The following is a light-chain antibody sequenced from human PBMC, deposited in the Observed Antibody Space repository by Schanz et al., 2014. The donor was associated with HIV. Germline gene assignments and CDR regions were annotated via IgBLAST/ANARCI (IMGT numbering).Light chain of an antibody. CDR2: DVG. Sequence: QSALTQPASVSGSPGQSITMSCTGASSDVGHYKSVSWYQHHPGEAPKLMIYDVGNRPSGVSDRFSGSRSGNTASLTISGLEAEDEDYYYCTSYVSNTAVVFGGGTKLTVL. CDR3: TSYVSNTAVV. CDR1: SSDVGHYKS. V-gene: IGLV2-14*03. J-gene: IGLJ2*01.